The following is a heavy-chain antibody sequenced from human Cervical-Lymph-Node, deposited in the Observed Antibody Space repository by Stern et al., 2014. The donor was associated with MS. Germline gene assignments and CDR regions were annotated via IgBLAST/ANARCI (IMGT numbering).Heavy chain of an antibody. J-gene: IGHJ4*02. V-gene: IGHV4-30-4*01. Sequence: QVQLQESGPGLVKPSQTLSLTCSVSAASLSSADYYWSWIRQPPGKGLAWIGYIYYSGSTNYNPSLQSRLTISADTSKTQFSLKLNSVTAADTAVYYCAREDCTSASCYFDSWGQGTLVIVSS. CDR3: AREDCTSASCYFDS. CDR2: IYYSGST. CDR1: AASLSSADYY. D-gene: IGHD2-2*01.